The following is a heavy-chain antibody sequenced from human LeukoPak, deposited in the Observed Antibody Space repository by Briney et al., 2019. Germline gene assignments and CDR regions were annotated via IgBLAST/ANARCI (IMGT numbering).Heavy chain of an antibody. CDR1: GFTFSSYW. D-gene: IGHD3/OR15-3a*01. CDR2: INHNGNVN. J-gene: IGHJ4*02. V-gene: IGHV3-7*03. Sequence: PGGSLRLSCAASGFTFSSYWMNWARQAPGKGLEWVASINHNGNVNYYVDSVKGRFTISRDNAKNSLYLQMSNLRAEDTAVYFCARGGGLDVWGQGILVTVSS. CDR3: ARGGGLDV.